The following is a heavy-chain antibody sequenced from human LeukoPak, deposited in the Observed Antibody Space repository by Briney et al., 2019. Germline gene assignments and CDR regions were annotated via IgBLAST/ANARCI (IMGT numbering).Heavy chain of an antibody. J-gene: IGHJ4*02. CDR3: LRDLNWSLDQ. V-gene: IGHV3-74*01. CDR2: IKSDGITI. CDR1: GFTVSSNY. D-gene: IGHD1-20*01. Sequence: GGSLRLSCAASGFTVSSNYMSWVRQAPGKGLVWVSRIKSDGITITYADSVKGRFTISRDNAKNTLYLQMNSLRAEDTAVYYCLRDLNWSLDQWGQGTLVTVSS.